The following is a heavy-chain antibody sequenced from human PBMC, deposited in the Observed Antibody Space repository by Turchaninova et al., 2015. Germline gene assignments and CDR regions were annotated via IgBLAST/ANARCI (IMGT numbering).Heavy chain of an antibody. J-gene: IGHJ4*02. V-gene: IGHV1-18*01. CDR2: ISVYNGNT. CDR1: GYNFTSYG. D-gene: IGHD4-11*01. CDR3: ARRKGPSNYDY. Sequence: QVQLVQSGAEVKKHVAAVTVNSKGSGYNFTSYGISWLRQAPGQGLEWMGWISVYNGNTNYAQKLQGRVTMTTDTSTSTAYMELRSLRSDDTAVYYCARRKGPSNYDYWGQGTLVTVSS.